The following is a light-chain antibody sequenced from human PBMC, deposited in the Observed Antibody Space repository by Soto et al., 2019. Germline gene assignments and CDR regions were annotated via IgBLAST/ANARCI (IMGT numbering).Light chain of an antibody. Sequence: QMTQSPSSLSASVGDTITITCRASQYINNFLAWYQQKPGQVPKVLIYLASTLQSGVPSRFSGSGSATDFTITITDLQPDDAETYYCQKYNVAPRMFGQGTKGEI. CDR1: QYINNF. CDR2: LAS. J-gene: IGKJ1*01. CDR3: QKYNVAPRM. V-gene: IGKV1-27*01.